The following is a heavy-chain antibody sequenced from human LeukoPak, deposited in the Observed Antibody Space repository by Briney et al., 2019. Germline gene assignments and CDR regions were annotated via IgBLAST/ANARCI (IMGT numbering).Heavy chain of an antibody. D-gene: IGHD6-19*01. Sequence: PSETLSLTCAVYGGSFSGYYWNWIRQPPGKGLEWIGEINHSGSTNYNPSLKSRVTISVDTSKNQFSLKLSSVTAADTAVYYCASRVGLATASYWGQGTLVTVSS. CDR2: INHSGST. CDR1: GGSFSGYY. CDR3: ASRVGLATASY. V-gene: IGHV4-34*01. J-gene: IGHJ4*02.